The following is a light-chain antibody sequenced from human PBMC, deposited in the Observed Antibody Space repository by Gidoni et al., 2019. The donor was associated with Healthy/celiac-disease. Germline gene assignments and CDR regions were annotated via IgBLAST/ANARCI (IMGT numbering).Light chain of an antibody. J-gene: IGLJ3*02. CDR1: SSDVGGYNY. Sequence: QSALTQPASVSGSPGQSITISCTGTSSDVGGYNYVSWYQQHPGKAPKLMIYEVSNRPSGVPDRFSGSKSGNTASLTISRLQAEDEADYYCSSYTSSSTWVFGGGTKLTVL. CDR3: SSYTSSSTWV. CDR2: EVS. V-gene: IGLV2-14*01.